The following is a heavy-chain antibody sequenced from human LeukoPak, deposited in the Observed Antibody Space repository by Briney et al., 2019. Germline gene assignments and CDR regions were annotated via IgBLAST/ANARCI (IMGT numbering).Heavy chain of an antibody. V-gene: IGHV4-39*07. CDR1: GGSISSSSYY. J-gene: IGHJ4*02. Sequence: SETLSLTCTVSGGSISSSSYYWGWIRQPPGKGLEWIGSIYYSGSTNYNPSLKSRVTISVDTSKNQFSLKLSSVTAADTAVYYCARLRFGELLLFDCWGQGTLVTVSS. CDR3: ARLRFGELLLFDC. D-gene: IGHD3-10*01. CDR2: IYYSGST.